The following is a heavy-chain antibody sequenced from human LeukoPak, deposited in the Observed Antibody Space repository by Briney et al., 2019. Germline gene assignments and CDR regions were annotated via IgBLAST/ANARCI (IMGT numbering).Heavy chain of an antibody. CDR1: GFTFSSYW. J-gene: IGHJ3*02. CDR2: IKQDGSEK. Sequence: GGSLRLPCAASGFTFSSYWMSWVRQAPGKGLEWVANIKQDGSEKYYVDSVKGRFTIPRDNAKNSLYLQMNSLRAEDTAVYYCARAGIQLWFDAFDIWGQGTMVTVSS. CDR3: ARAGIQLWFDAFDI. D-gene: IGHD5-18*01. V-gene: IGHV3-7*01.